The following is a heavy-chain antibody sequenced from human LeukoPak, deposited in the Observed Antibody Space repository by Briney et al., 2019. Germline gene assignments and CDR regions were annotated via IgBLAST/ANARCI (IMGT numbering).Heavy chain of an antibody. J-gene: IGHJ5*02. D-gene: IGHD2-2*02. Sequence: SETLSLTCAVYGGSFSGSYWGWIRQPPGKGLEWIGKINYSGSTYYTPSLKSRVTIFVNTSKNQFSLNLSSVTAADAAVYYCARQYSSSSSCYIDAWGQGTLVTVSS. CDR2: INYSGST. CDR1: GGSFSGSY. V-gene: IGHV4-34*01. CDR3: ARQYSSSSSCYIDA.